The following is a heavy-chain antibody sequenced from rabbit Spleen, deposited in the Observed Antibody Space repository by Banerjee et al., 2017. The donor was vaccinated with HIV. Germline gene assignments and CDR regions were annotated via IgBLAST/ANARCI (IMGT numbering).Heavy chain of an antibody. CDR3: ARLSSGAFNL. Sequence: QEQLVESGGGLVQPEGSLTLTCTASGFSFSDIYWISWVRQAPGKGLEWIAYIYTAGGSTYYASCAKGRFTITRSTSLNTVTLQLNSLTGADTATYFCARLSSGAFNLRGPGTLVTVS. CDR2: IYTAGGST. CDR1: GFSFSDIYW. V-gene: IGHV1S47*01. J-gene: IGHJ4*01. D-gene: IGHD1-1*01.